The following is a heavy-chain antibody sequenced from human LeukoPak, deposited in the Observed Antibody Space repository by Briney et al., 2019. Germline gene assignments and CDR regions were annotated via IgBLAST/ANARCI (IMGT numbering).Heavy chain of an antibody. CDR1: GGSISSSNSY. Sequence: SETLSLTCTVSGGSISSSNSYWGWIRQSPGTGLEWIGNIYSSGSTYYNPSLKRRVTISIDTSENQFSLKLSSVTAADTAVYYCARKREGPTTGIDSWGQGTLVTVSS. D-gene: IGHD1-26*01. CDR3: ARKREGPTTGIDS. V-gene: IGHV4-39*07. CDR2: IYSSGST. J-gene: IGHJ4*02.